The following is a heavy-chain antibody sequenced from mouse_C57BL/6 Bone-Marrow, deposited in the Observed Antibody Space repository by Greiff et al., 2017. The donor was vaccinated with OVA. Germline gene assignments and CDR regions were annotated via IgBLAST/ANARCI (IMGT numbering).Heavy chain of an antibody. Sequence: QVQLQQSGAELVRPGTSVKVSCKASGYAFTNYLIEWVKQRPGQGLEWIGVINPGSGGTNYNEKFKGKATLTADKSSSTAYMQLSSLTSEDSAVYVCARRWLLRSFAYWGQGTLVTVSA. J-gene: IGHJ3*01. CDR2: INPGSGGT. V-gene: IGHV1-54*01. CDR1: GYAFTNYL. CDR3: ARRWLLRSFAY. D-gene: IGHD2-3*01.